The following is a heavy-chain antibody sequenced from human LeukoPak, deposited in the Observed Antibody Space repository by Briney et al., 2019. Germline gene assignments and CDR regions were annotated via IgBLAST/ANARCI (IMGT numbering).Heavy chain of an antibody. V-gene: IGHV3-7*03. Sequence: GGSLRLSCAASGSTFSSYWMSWVRQAPGKGLEWVANIKQDGSEKYYVDSVKGRFTISRDNAKNSLYLQMNSLRAEDTAVYYCARELVPSDVWGKGTTVTVSS. CDR2: IKQDGSEK. D-gene: IGHD4/OR15-4a*01. J-gene: IGHJ6*04. CDR3: ARELVPSDV. CDR1: GSTFSSYW.